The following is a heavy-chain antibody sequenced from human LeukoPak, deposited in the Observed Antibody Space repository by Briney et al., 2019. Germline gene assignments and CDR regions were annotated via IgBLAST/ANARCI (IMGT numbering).Heavy chain of an antibody. CDR1: GFTFSSYA. CDR3: ARDTYENSFDS. Sequence: HSGGSLRLSCAASGFTFSSYAMSWVRQAPGKGLEWVSAISGSGGSTYYADSVKGRFTISRDNSKNTLYLQMNSLRPEDTATYYCARDTYENSFDSWGQGTLVTVSS. J-gene: IGHJ5*01. CDR2: ISGSGGST. V-gene: IGHV3-23*01. D-gene: IGHD3-22*01.